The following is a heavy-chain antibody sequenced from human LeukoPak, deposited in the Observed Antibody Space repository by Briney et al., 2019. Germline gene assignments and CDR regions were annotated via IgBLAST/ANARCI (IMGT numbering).Heavy chain of an antibody. J-gene: IGHJ4*02. CDR2: ISYDGTNK. Sequence: GRSLRLSCAASGFTFSSYAMHWVRQAPGKRLEWVALISYDGTNKFYEDSVKGRFTISRDNSKNTLYLQVNSLRAEDTAVYYCARDLTGWGESSGYSDYWGQGTLVTVSS. CDR1: GFTFSSYA. D-gene: IGHD3-22*01. CDR3: ARDLTGWGESSGYSDY. V-gene: IGHV3-30*01.